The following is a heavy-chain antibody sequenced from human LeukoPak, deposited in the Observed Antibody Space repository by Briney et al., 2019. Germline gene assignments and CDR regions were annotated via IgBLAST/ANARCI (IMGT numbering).Heavy chain of an antibody. V-gene: IGHV3-30-3*01. CDR1: GFTFSSYA. CDR3: ARSDSYYDSSGYPDAFDI. Sequence: GGSLRLSCAASGFTFSSYAMHWVRQAPGKGLEWVAVISYDGSNKYYADSVKGRFTISRDNSKNTLYLQMNSLRAEDTAVYYCARSDSYYDSSGYPDAFDIWGQGTMVTVSS. CDR2: ISYDGSNK. D-gene: IGHD3-22*01. J-gene: IGHJ3*02.